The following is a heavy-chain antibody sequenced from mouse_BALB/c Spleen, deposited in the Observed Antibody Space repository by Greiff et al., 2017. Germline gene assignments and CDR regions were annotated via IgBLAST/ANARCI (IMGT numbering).Heavy chain of an antibody. CDR1: GFTFSSFG. CDR2: ISSGSSTI. J-gene: IGHJ4*01. Sequence: EVKLVESGGGLVQPGGSRKLSCAASGFTFSSFGMHWVRQAPEKGLEWVAYISSGSSTIYYADTVKGRFTISRDNPKNTLFLQMTSLRSEDTAMYYCARRGDRYGGHAMDYWGQGTSVTVSS. D-gene: IGHD2-14*01. CDR3: ARRGDRYGGHAMDY. V-gene: IGHV5-17*02.